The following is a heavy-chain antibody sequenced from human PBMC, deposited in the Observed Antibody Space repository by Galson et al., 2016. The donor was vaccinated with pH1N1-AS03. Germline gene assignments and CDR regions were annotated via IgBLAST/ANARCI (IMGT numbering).Heavy chain of an antibody. Sequence: PTQTLTLTCTISGFSLTTGGVGVAWVRQPPGKALEWLAHIYWNDNKLYRPSLKTRLTITKDTSKNQVVLSMTNMDPTDTATYYCARRSWDPKEGFDYWGQGTLVTVSS. CDR1: GFSLTTGGVG. J-gene: IGHJ4*02. D-gene: IGHD1-26*01. CDR2: IYWNDNK. CDR3: ARRSWDPKEGFDY. V-gene: IGHV2-5*01.